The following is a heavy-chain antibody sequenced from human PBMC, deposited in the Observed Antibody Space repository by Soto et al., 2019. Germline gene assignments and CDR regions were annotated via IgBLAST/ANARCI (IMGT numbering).Heavy chain of an antibody. V-gene: IGHV2-5*01. CDR3: AHIALPDTAYGDRIFNY. CDR1: GFSLTTSGVA. J-gene: IGHJ4*02. Sequence: QITLKESGPTLVKPTQTLTLTCPFSGFSLTTSGVAVGWIRQPLGKALEWLALIYWHDDNRYSPSLNSRLTIPKYPSKNQVVLTVPNVDPVSSGTYFWAHIALPDTAYGDRIFNYWGQGNLVTVSS. D-gene: IGHD4-17*01. CDR2: IYWHDDN.